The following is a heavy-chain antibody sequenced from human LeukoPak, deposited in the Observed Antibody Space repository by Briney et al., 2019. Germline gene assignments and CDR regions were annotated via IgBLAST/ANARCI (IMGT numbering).Heavy chain of an antibody. D-gene: IGHD3-10*01. V-gene: IGHV3-7*01. CDR1: GFSFISYW. J-gene: IGHJ3*02. CDR3: ARPGRMYGSGSYAFDI. CDR2: IKQDGSEK. Sequence: SGGSLRLSCAASGFSFISYWMNWVRQTPGKGLEWVANIKQDGSEKYYVDSVKGRFTISRDNAKKSLYLQMNSLRAEDTAVYYCARPGRMYGSGSYAFDIWGQGTMVTVSS.